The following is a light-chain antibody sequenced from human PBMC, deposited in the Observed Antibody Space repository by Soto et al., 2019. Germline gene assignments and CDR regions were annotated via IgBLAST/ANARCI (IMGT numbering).Light chain of an antibody. V-gene: IGLV1-47*01. Sequence: SVLTQPPSASGTPGQRVTISCSGSSSNLGRSSVYWYQQLPGTAPKLLIYRNDQRPSGVPDRFSGSKSGTSASLAVSGLQSEDEADYYCAAWDHSLSGHWLFGGGTKLTVL. J-gene: IGLJ3*02. CDR1: SSNLGRSS. CDR3: AAWDHSLSGHWL. CDR2: RND.